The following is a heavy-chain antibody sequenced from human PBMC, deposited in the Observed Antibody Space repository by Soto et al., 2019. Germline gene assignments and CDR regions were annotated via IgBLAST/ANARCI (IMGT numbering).Heavy chain of an antibody. J-gene: IGHJ4*02. CDR3: SRDAIAAAGTND. CDR2: IIPIFGTA. Sequence: QVQLVQSGTEVKKSGSSVKVSCKASGGAFSSYIINWVRQAPGQGLEWMGGIIPIFGTANYAQKFQGRVTFTADTSTNTAFMELNSLRSNDTAVYYCSRDAIAAAGTNDWGQGTLVTVSS. D-gene: IGHD6-13*01. V-gene: IGHV1-69*06. CDR1: GGAFSSYI.